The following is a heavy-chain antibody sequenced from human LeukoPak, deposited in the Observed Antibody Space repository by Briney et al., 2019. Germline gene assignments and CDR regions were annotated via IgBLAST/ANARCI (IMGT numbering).Heavy chain of an antibody. D-gene: IGHD3-10*01. J-gene: IGHJ3*02. Sequence: ASVKVSCKASGYTFTGYHIHWVRQAPGQGLEWMGWINPNSGGTKYAQKFQGRVTMTRDTSISTAYMELSRLRSDDTAVYYCARWMVRGVPYDAFDIWSEGTMVTVSS. CDR2: INPNSGGT. CDR3: ARWMVRGVPYDAFDI. CDR1: GYTFTGYH. V-gene: IGHV1-2*02.